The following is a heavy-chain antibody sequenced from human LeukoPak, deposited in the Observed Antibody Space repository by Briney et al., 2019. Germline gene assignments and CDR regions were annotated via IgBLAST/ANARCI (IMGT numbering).Heavy chain of an antibody. D-gene: IGHD1-20*01. CDR1: GFTFSSYD. CDR3: AKTIAGTRYYFDY. Sequence: PGGSLRLSCAASGFTFSSYDMSWVRQAPGKWLEWVSAISGSGGNTYYADSVMGRFTISRDNSKNTLYLQMNSLRAEDTAVYYCAKTIAGTRYYFDYWGQGTLVTVSS. V-gene: IGHV3-23*01. J-gene: IGHJ4*02. CDR2: ISGSGGNT.